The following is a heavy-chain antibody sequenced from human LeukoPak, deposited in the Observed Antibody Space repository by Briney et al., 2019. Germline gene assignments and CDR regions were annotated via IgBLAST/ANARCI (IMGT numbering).Heavy chain of an antibody. J-gene: IGHJ4*02. V-gene: IGHV4-39*01. CDR1: GGSISSSSYS. CDR2: IYYSGST. Sequence: SETLSLTCTVSGGSISSSSYSWGGIRQPPGKGLEWIGSIYYSGSTYYNPSLKSRVTISVDTSKNQFSLKLSSVTAADTAVYYCARGNYWFDYWGQGTLVTVSS. CDR3: ARGNYWFDY. D-gene: IGHD1-7*01.